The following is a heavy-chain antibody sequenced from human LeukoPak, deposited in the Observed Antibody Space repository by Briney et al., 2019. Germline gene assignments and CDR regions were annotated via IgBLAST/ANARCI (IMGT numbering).Heavy chain of an antibody. D-gene: IGHD6-13*01. V-gene: IGHV1-58*02. J-gene: IGHJ4*02. CDR1: GFTFTSSA. CDR2: IVVGSGNT. Sequence: SVKVSCKASGFTFTSSAMQWVRQAREQRLEWIGWIVVGSGNTNYAQKFQERVTITRDMSTSTAYMELSSLRSEDTAVYYCAAGAAAGTMGDYWGQGTLVTVSS. CDR3: AAGAAAGTMGDY.